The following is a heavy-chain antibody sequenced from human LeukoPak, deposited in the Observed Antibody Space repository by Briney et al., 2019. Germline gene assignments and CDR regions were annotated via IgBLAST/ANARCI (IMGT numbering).Heavy chain of an antibody. J-gene: IGHJ4*02. Sequence: GGSLRLSCAASGFTFSSYGMHWVRQAPGKGLEWVAVIRYDGSNKYYADSVKGRFTISRDNSKNTLYLQMNSLRAEDTAVYYCAKEGYDYVWGSYPQPFDYWGQGTLVTVSS. CDR3: AKEGYDYVWGSYPQPFDY. V-gene: IGHV3-30*02. D-gene: IGHD3-16*02. CDR1: GFTFSSYG. CDR2: IRYDGSNK.